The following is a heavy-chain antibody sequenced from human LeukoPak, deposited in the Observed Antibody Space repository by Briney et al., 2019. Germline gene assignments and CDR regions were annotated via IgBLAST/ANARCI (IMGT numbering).Heavy chain of an antibody. CDR3: ARTTEGYCRGRSCYSYYYYMDV. CDR2: IYYSGST. D-gene: IGHD2-15*01. J-gene: IGHJ6*03. Sequence: PSETLSLTCTVSGGSISSYYWSWIRQPPGKGLEWIGYIYYSGSTYYNPSLKSRVTTSVDTSKNQFSLKLSSVTAADTAVYYCARTTEGYCRGRSCYSYYYYMDVWGKGTTVTVSS. CDR1: GGSISSYY. V-gene: IGHV4-59*01.